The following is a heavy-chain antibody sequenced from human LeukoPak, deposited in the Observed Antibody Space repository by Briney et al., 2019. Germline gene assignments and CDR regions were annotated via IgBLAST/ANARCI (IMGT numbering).Heavy chain of an antibody. J-gene: IGHJ5*02. Sequence: ASVKVSCKASGYTFTSYGISWVRQAPGQGPEWMGWISAYNGNTNYAQKLQGRVTMTTDTSTSTAYMELRSLRSDDTAVYYCARDLRGSKLPSKYNWFDPWGQGTLVTVSS. CDR2: ISAYNGNT. CDR3: ARDLRGSKLPSKYNWFDP. CDR1: GYTFTSYG. V-gene: IGHV1-18*01. D-gene: IGHD3-3*01.